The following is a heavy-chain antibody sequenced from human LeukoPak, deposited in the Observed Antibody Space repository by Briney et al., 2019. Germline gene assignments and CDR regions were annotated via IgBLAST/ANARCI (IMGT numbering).Heavy chain of an antibody. V-gene: IGHV4-38-2*01. CDR2: IYHSGST. J-gene: IGHJ4*02. CDR1: GYSISSGYY. D-gene: IGHD6-6*01. CDR3: ARPSIAARSFFDY. Sequence: SETLSLTCAVSGYSISSGYYWGWIRQPPGKGPEWIGSIYHSGSTYYNPSLKSQVTISVDTSKNQFSLKLSSVTAADTAVYYCARPSIAARSFFDYWGQGTLVTVSS.